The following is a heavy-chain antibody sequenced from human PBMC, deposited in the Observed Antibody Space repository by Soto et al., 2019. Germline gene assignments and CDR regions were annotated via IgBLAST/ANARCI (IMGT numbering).Heavy chain of an antibody. V-gene: IGHV1-18*01. D-gene: IGHD2-15*01. CDR3: SRTFSGGYADASDY. J-gene: IGHJ4*02. Sequence: ASVKVSCKASGYTFINHGITWVRQAPGQGLEWLGWINTYSGTANYAQKVQGRVTMTTDTCTSTAYMEPRSLRSDDTALYYCSRTFSGGYADASDYWGQGTLVTVSS. CDR1: GYTFINHG. CDR2: INTYSGTA.